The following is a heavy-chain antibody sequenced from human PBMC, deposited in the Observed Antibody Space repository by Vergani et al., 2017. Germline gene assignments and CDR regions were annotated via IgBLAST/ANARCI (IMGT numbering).Heavy chain of an antibody. D-gene: IGHD3-10*01. CDR3: ARHYYGSGSSVNWFDP. CDR1: GGSISSGSYY. Sequence: QVQLQESGPGLVKPSQTLSLTCTVSGGSISSGSYYWSWIRQPAGKGLEWIGRIYTSGSTNYNPSLKSRVTISVDTSKNQFSLKLSSVTAADTAVYYCARHYYGSGSSVNWFDPWGQATLVTVSS. V-gene: IGHV4-61*02. J-gene: IGHJ5*02. CDR2: IYTSGST.